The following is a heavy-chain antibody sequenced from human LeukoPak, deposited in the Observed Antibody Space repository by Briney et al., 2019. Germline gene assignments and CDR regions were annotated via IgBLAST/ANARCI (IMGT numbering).Heavy chain of an antibody. CDR2: INWNGGST. D-gene: IGHD3-22*01. J-gene: IGHJ4*02. V-gene: IGHV3-20*04. Sequence: PGGSLRLSCAASGVTFDDYGMSWVRQAPGKGLEWGSGINWNGGSTGYADSVKGRFTISRDNAKNTLYLQMNSLRAEDTAVYYCARGRPYYYDSSGYHYFDYWGQGTLVTVSS. CDR3: ARGRPYYYDSSGYHYFDY. CDR1: GVTFDDYG.